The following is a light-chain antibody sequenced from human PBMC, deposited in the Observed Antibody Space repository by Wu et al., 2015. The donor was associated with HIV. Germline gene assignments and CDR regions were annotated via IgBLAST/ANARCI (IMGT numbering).Light chain of an antibody. CDR1: QSVGSN. J-gene: IGKJ1*01. CDR2: GAS. V-gene: IGKV3-15*01. CDR3: QQYGNSPQT. Sequence: EIVMTQSPVTLSVSPGERVSLSCRASQSVGSNLAWYQQRPGQAPRLLVYGASTRASGIPARFSGSGSGTDFTLTISRLEPKDFAVYYCQQYGNSPQTFGQGTKVEIK.